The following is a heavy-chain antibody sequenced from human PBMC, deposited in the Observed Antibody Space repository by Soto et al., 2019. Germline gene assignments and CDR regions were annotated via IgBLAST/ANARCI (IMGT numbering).Heavy chain of an antibody. CDR2: ISAGGATT. CDR3: AKDRGGTGWPFDH. D-gene: IGHD6-19*01. Sequence: GGSLRLSCTPSGFTFVNFAMSWVRQAPGKGLEWVSSISAGGATTYYADSVKGRVTMSRDNSKNTLSLQMISLRAEDSAVYYCAKDRGGTGWPFDHWGQGTLVTVSS. V-gene: IGHV3-23*01. J-gene: IGHJ4*02. CDR1: GFTFVNFA.